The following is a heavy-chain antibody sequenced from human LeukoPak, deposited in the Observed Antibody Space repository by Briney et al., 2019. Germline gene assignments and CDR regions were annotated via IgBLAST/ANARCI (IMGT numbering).Heavy chain of an antibody. V-gene: IGHV4-61*02. D-gene: IGHD3-22*01. CDR2: ISSSGST. J-gene: IGHJ3*02. CDR1: GDSISSGDYY. CDR3: ARGPYSYDSSGAFDI. Sequence: SETLSLTCTVSGDSISSGDYYWSWIRQPAGKGLEWIGRISSSGSTNYNPSLKSRVTISVDTFKNQFSLKLSSVTAADTAVYFCARGPYSYDSSGAFDIWGQGTMVTVSS.